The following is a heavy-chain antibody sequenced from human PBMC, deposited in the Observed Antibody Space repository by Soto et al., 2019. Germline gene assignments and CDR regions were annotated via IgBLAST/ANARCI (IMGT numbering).Heavy chain of an antibody. CDR3: ARESGGATATLDYYYFYMDV. J-gene: IGHJ6*03. CDR1: GYRFSDYY. V-gene: IGHV1-2*02. CDR2: MNPNSGDT. D-gene: IGHD5-12*01. Sequence: ASVKVSCKASGYRFSDYYLHWVRQAPGQGPEWMGWMNPNSGDTKYAQKFKGRVTMTRDTSVRTAFMELNWLKSDDTVVYYCARESGGATATLDYYYFYMDVWGIGTTVTVSS.